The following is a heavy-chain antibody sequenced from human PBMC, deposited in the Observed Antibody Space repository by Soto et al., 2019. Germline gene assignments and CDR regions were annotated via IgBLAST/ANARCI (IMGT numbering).Heavy chain of an antibody. D-gene: IGHD3-9*01. J-gene: IGHJ4*02. CDR1: GFTFSSYA. V-gene: IGHV3-23*01. CDR2: ISGSGGST. Sequence: XVSLRLSCAASGFTFSSYAMSWVRQAPGKGLEWVSAISGSGGSTYYADSVKGRFTISRDNSKNTLYLQMNSLRAEDTAVYYCAKEGGLRYFDWSALDYWGQGTLVTVSS. CDR3: AKEGGLRYFDWSALDY.